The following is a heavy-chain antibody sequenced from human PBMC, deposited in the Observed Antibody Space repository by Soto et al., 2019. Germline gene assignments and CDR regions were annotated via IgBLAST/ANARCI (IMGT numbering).Heavy chain of an antibody. D-gene: IGHD3-10*01. CDR3: ARVVYGSGSFPTSLDN. CDR2: ITFYIGKI. V-gene: IGHV1-18*04. Sequence: QVHLVQSGAEVKETGASVKVSCRDSGYTFASYGISWVRRAPGHGLEWRGWITFYIGKIHSGQNFQGRVTMTTDRATNTAYMELRSLTADDTAVYYCARVVYGSGSFPTSLDNWGQGTLVTVSS. J-gene: IGHJ4*02. CDR1: GYTFASYG.